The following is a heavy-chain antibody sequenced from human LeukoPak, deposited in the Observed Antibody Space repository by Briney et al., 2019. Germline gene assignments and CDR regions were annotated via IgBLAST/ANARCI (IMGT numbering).Heavy chain of an antibody. CDR1: GGSFSGYY. Sequence: SETLSLTCAVFGGSFSGYYWSWIRQPPGKGLEWIGEINNSGSTNYNPSLKSRVTISADKSKNQFSLKLSSVTAADTAVYYCARRKRYSSSSPFDYWGQGTLVTVSS. CDR2: INNSGST. CDR3: ARRKRYSSSSPFDY. V-gene: IGHV4-34*01. D-gene: IGHD6-6*01. J-gene: IGHJ4*02.